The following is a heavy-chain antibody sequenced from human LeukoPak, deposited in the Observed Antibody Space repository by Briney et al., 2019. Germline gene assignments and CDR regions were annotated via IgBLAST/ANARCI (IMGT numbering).Heavy chain of an antibody. J-gene: IGHJ3*02. CDR1: GFTFRSFS. Sequence: GGSLRLSCAASGFTFRSFSMTRVRQAPGKGLEWVASISSTSNHKYHADSVKGRFTISRDNDKNSLYLQMNSLRAEDTALYYCATRVTADSYDASDIWGQGTMVTVSS. CDR2: ISSTSNHK. V-gene: IGHV3-21*06. CDR3: ATRVTADSYDASDI. D-gene: IGHD6-13*01.